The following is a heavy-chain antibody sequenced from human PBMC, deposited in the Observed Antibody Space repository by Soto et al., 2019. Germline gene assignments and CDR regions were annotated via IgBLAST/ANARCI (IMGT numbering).Heavy chain of an antibody. CDR3: ARDSSSWYVFDY. J-gene: IGHJ4*02. D-gene: IGHD6-13*01. CDR1: GGSFSGYY. CDR2: INHSEST. Sequence: QVQLQQWGAGLLKPSETLSLTCAVYGGSFSGYYWSWIRQPPGKGLEWIGEINHSESTNYNPSLKSRVTISVDTSKNQFSMKLSSVTAADTAVYYCARDSSSWYVFDYWGQGTLVTGSS. V-gene: IGHV4-34*01.